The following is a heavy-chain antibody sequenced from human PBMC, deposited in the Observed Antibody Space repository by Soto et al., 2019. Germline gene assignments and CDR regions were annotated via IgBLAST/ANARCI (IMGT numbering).Heavy chain of an antibody. CDR2: ISSSSSTI. D-gene: IGHD1-7*01. CDR1: GFTFSSYS. V-gene: IGHV3-48*01. CDR3: AKGLELIYYYYGMDV. J-gene: IGHJ6*02. Sequence: GGSLRLSCAASGFTFSSYSMNWVRQAPGKGLEWLSYISSSSSTIFYADSVKGRFTVSRDNAKNSLYLQMNSLRAEDTAVYYCAKGLELIYYYYGMDVWGQGTTVTVSS.